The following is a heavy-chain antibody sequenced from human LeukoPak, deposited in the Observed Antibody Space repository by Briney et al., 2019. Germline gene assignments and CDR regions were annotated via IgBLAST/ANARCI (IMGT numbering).Heavy chain of an antibody. CDR2: ITISGSDI. V-gene: IGHV3-21*01. CDR3: AKGQGAIFGVVIYFYCGMDV. CDR1: GFTIRSYS. D-gene: IGHD3-3*01. Sequence: GGSLRLSCAASGFTIRSYSMNWVRQVPGKGLEWFSSITISGSDIYYADSVKGRFTISRDNAKNSLYLQMNSLRAEDTAVYYCAKGQGAIFGVVIYFYCGMDVWGRGTTVTVSS. J-gene: IGHJ6*02.